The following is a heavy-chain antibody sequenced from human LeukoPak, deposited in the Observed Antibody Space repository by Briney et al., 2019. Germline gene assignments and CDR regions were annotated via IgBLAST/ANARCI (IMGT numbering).Heavy chain of an antibody. Sequence: PSETLSLTCTVSGASITSYYWSWFRQPPGKGLEWIGYMYYSGTTNYNPSLKSRVTISVDTSKNQFSLKLSYVTAADTAVYYCARDLGFCSSTSCSPWFDPWGQGTLVTVSS. D-gene: IGHD2-2*01. CDR2: MYYSGTT. CDR3: ARDLGFCSSTSCSPWFDP. V-gene: IGHV4-59*01. J-gene: IGHJ5*02. CDR1: GASITSYY.